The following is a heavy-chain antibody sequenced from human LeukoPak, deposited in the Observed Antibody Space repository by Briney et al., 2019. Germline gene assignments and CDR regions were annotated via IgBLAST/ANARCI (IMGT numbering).Heavy chain of an antibody. Sequence: PSQTLSLTCTVSGGSISSGSYYWSWIRQPAGKGLEWIGRIYTSGSTNYNPSLKSRVTISVDTSKNQFSLKLSSETAADTAVYYCAREDDFWSGYVENDAFDIWGQGTMVTVSS. CDR1: GGSISSGSYY. CDR2: IYTSGST. D-gene: IGHD3-3*01. CDR3: AREDDFWSGYVENDAFDI. V-gene: IGHV4-61*02. J-gene: IGHJ3*02.